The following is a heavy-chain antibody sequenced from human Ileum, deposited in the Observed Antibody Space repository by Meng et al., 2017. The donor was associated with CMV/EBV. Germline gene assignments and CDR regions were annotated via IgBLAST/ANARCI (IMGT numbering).Heavy chain of an antibody. Sequence: SETLSLTCTVSGYSISSGYLWGWIRQPPGKGLEWIGSIYHSGTTYYNPSLKSRVTISVDSSRNQFSLNLSSVTAADTAVYYCASTSLITWGQGTLVTVSS. V-gene: IGHV4-38-2*02. J-gene: IGHJ5*02. CDR1: GYSISSGYL. D-gene: IGHD3-10*01. CDR2: IYHSGTT. CDR3: ASTSLIT.